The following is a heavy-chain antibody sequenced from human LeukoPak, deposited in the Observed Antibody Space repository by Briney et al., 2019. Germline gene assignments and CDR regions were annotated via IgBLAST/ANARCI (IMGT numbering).Heavy chain of an antibody. V-gene: IGHV3-20*01. CDR1: GFTFDDYG. CDR2: INWNGGST. CDR3: ARGGDSGSYFFDY. J-gene: IGHJ4*02. D-gene: IGHD1-26*01. Sequence: GGSLRLSCAASGFTFDDYGMSWVRQSPGKGLEWVSGINWNGGSTGYADSVKGRFTISRDNAKNSLYLQMNSLRAEDTALYHCARGGDSGSYFFDYWGQGTLVTVSS.